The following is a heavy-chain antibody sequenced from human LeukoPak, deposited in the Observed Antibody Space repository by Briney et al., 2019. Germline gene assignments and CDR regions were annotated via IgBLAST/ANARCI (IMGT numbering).Heavy chain of an antibody. J-gene: IGHJ4*02. V-gene: IGHV3-23*01. Sequence: GGSLRLSCAASGFTFSTYGMSWVRQAPRKGLEWVSAVSGTGTTYYADSVRGRFIISRDNSKNTLYLQMNSLRAEDTAAYYCAKMQGYFDYWGQGTLVTVSS. CDR1: GFTFSTYG. CDR2: VSGTGTT. CDR3: AKMQGYFDY.